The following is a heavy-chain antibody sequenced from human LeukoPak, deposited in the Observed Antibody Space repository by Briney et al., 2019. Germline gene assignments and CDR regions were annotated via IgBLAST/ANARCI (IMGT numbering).Heavy chain of an antibody. J-gene: IGHJ4*02. CDR1: GYTFIDYY. Sequence: GASVKVSCKGSGYTFIDYYIHWVRQAPGQGLEWMGRINPNSGGTNYAQKFQGRVTMTRDTSINTAYMELSRLRSDDTAVYYCARDPWGGDTVVPAAIHDHWGQGSLVIVSS. CDR3: ARDPWGGDTVVPAAIHDH. D-gene: IGHD2-2*01. V-gene: IGHV1-2*06. CDR2: INPNSGGT.